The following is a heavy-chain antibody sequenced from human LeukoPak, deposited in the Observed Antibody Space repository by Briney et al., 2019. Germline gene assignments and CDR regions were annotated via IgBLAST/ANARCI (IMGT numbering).Heavy chain of an antibody. D-gene: IGHD3-10*01. J-gene: IGHJ4*02. V-gene: IGHV3-33*06. Sequence: GRSLRLSCGASGFSFNSHVMHWVRQAPGKGLEWVAMMRFDGTNEYYIKSVKGRFTISRDNSKNTLYLQMDSLRAEDTAVYYCAKQSGARANFDYWGRGTLVTVSS. CDR2: MRFDGTNE. CDR1: GFSFNSHV. CDR3: AKQSGARANFDY.